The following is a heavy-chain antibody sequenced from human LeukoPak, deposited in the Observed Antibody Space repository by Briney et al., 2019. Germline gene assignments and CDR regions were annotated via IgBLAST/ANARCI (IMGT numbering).Heavy chain of an antibody. Sequence: SETLSLTCTVSGGSISSSSYYWGWIRQPPGKGLEWIGSIYYSGSTFYNPSLKSRVTISVDTSKNQFSLKLSSVTATDTAVYYCARHGVAADGTFPWGQGTLVTVSS. J-gene: IGHJ5*02. D-gene: IGHD6-13*01. V-gene: IGHV4-39*01. CDR3: ARHGVAADGTFP. CDR2: IYYSGST. CDR1: GGSISSSSYY.